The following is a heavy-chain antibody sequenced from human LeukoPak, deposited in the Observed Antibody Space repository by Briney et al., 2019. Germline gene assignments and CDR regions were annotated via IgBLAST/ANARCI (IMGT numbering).Heavy chain of an antibody. V-gene: IGHV3-30-3*01. J-gene: IGHJ6*02. CDR2: ISYDGNNK. Sequence: PGGSLRLSCAASGFTFSSYAMHWVRQAPGKGLEWVAVISYDGNNKYYADSVKGRFTISRDSSKNTLYLQMNSLRAEDTAVYYCARSPTDYDFWSGYFLDVWGQGTTVTVPS. CDR3: ARSPTDYDFWSGYFLDV. CDR1: GFTFSSYA. D-gene: IGHD3-3*01.